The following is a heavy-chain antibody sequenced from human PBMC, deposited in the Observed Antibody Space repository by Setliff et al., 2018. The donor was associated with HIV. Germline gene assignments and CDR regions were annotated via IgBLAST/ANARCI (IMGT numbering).Heavy chain of an antibody. J-gene: IGHJ4*02. CDR2: IYPTDSDT. CDR3: TRRRRAPGTGDLEAY. D-gene: IGHD3-9*01. V-gene: IGHV5-51*01. Sequence: GESLKISCRAFGYNFNTYWIDWVRQMPGKGLEWMGTIYPTDSDTKYNPSFQGRVSISADRSISTAYLQWSSLRASDTAMYYCTRRRRAPGTGDLEAYWGQGTLVTVSS. CDR1: GYNFNTYW.